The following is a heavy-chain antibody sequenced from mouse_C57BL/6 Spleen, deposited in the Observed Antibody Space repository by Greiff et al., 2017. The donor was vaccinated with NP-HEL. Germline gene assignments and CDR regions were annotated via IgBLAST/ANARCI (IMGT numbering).Heavy chain of an antibody. CDR1: GYTFTSYW. CDR2: IDPSDSYT. CDR3: ARSAYRYFDV. Sequence: VQLQQPGAELVKPGASVKLSCKASGYTFTSYWMQWVKQRPGQGLEWIGEIDPSDSYTNNNQKFKGKATLTVDTSSSTAYMQLSSLTSEDSAVYYCARSAYRYFDVWGTGTTVTVSS. V-gene: IGHV1-50*01. J-gene: IGHJ1*03.